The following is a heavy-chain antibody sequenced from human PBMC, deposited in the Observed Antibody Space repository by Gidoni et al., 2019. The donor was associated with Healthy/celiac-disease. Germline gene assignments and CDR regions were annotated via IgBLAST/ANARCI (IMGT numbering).Heavy chain of an antibody. CDR2: ISYDGSNK. D-gene: IGHD4-17*01. CDR1: GFTFSSYA. CDR3: AFSHDYGGNSGWDAFDI. J-gene: IGHJ3*02. V-gene: IGHV3-30*04. Sequence: QVQLVESGGGLVQPGSSLRLSCAASGFTFSSYAMHWVRQAPGKGLEWVAVISYDGSNKYYADSVKGRFTISRDNSKNTLYLQMNSLRAEDTAVYYCAFSHDYGGNSGWDAFDIWGQGTMVTVSS.